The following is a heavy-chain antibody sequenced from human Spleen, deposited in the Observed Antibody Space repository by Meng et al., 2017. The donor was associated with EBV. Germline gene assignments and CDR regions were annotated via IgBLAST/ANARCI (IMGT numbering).Heavy chain of an antibody. Sequence: QVERGAAGGGVSEPGSWVMVSCKASGGTLPSYVIVWVRQAPVRGLEWLGGVVPILDSAHYAQKFQGRVTITADKSTNTVYMELSSLRSDDTAVYYCARAGYNIHYPPVGPWGQGTLVTVSS. CDR1: GGTLPSYV. CDR2: VVPILDSA. J-gene: IGHJ5*02. D-gene: IGHD1-14*01. CDR3: ARAGYNIHYPPVGP. V-gene: IGHV1-69*06.